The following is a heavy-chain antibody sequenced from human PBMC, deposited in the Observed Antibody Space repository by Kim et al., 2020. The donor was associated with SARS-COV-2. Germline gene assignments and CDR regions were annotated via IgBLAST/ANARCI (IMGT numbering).Heavy chain of an antibody. Sequence: AQGFTGRFVFSLDTSVSTAYLQISSLKAEDTAVYYCAREYDDSSGNCFDPWGQGTLVTVSS. D-gene: IGHD3-16*01. J-gene: IGHJ5*02. V-gene: IGHV7-4-1*02. CDR3: AREYDDSSGNCFDP.